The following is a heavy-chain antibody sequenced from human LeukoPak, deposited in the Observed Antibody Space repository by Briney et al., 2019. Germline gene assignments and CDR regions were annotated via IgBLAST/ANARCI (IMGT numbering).Heavy chain of an antibody. CDR1: GFTFSSYG. V-gene: IGHV3-23*01. D-gene: IGHD3-3*01. J-gene: IGHJ4*02. CDR3: AKLLSGYPYYFDY. Sequence: GGSLRLSCAASGFTFSSYGMSWVRQAPGKGLEWVSAISGSGGSTYYADSVKGRFTISRDNSKNTLYLQMNSLRAEDTALYYCAKLLSGYPYYFDYWGQGTLVTASS. CDR2: ISGSGGST.